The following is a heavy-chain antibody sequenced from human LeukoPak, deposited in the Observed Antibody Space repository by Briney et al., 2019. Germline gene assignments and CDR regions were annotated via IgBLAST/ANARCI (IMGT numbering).Heavy chain of an antibody. CDR1: GYTFTSYA. CDR2: INAGNGNT. V-gene: IGHV1-3*01. D-gene: IGHD6-19*01. Sequence: HRASVKVSCKASGYTFTSYAMYWVRQAPGQRLEWMGWINAGNGNTKYSQKFQGRVTITRDTSASTAYMELSSLRSEDTAVYYCARVRAVAGTYDYWGQGTLVTVSS. J-gene: IGHJ4*02. CDR3: ARVRAVAGTYDY.